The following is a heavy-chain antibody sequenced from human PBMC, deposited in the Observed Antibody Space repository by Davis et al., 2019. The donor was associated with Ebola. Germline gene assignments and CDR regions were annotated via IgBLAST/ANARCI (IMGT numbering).Heavy chain of an antibody. V-gene: IGHV4-59*01. Sequence: MPGGSLRLSCTVSGGSISSYYWSWIRKPPGKGLEWIGYIYYSGSTNYNPSLKSRVTISVDTSKNQFSLELSSVTAADTAVYYCARSWGAVAGNWFDPWGQGTLVTVSS. D-gene: IGHD6-19*01. CDR3: ARSWGAVAGNWFDP. CDR2: IYYSGST. CDR1: GGSISSYY. J-gene: IGHJ5*02.